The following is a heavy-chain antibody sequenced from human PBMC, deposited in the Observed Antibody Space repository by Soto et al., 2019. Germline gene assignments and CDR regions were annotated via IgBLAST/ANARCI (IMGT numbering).Heavy chain of an antibody. V-gene: IGHV1-18*01. CDR2: VSTYNTNT. CDR3: ARELNTDSSAYYSFAY. D-gene: IGHD3-22*01. J-gene: IGHJ4*02. Sequence: ASVKVSCKTSGYTFSDYGLAWLRQTPGQRPEWMGWVSTYNTNTNYAQKFQGRVTMTTDTSTTTTSMEPRSLRSDDTAVYYCARELNTDSSAYYSFAYWGRGTLVTVSS. CDR1: GYTFSDYG.